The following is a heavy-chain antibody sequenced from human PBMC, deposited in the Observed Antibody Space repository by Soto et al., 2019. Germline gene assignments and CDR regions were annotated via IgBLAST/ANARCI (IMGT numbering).Heavy chain of an antibody. CDR3: ARNGFYGNYSSNYFDP. V-gene: IGHV5-51*01. Sequence: GESLKISCKCSGYSFSNWWIAWVRQMPGKGLEYMGIIYPSDSQTRYSPSFQGQVTISADKSISTAYLQWSSLKASDTAIYYCARNGFYGNYSSNYFDPWGQGTRVTVSS. CDR2: IYPSDSQT. J-gene: IGHJ5*02. D-gene: IGHD4-17*01. CDR1: GYSFSNWW.